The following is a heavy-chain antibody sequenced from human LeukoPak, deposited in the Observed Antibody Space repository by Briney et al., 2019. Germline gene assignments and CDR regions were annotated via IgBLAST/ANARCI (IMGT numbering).Heavy chain of an antibody. CDR2: TYYSGTT. J-gene: IGHJ5*02. CDR1: GGSISSYY. CDR3: ARLLGESGAAGRFDP. V-gene: IGHV4-59*08. Sequence: KASETLSLTCSVSGGSISSYYWSWIRQPPGKGLEWIGNTYYSGTTNYNPSLKSRVTISVDKSKNHFSLNLSSVTAADTAVYYCARLLGESGAAGRFDPWGQGTLVTVSS. D-gene: IGHD5-12*01.